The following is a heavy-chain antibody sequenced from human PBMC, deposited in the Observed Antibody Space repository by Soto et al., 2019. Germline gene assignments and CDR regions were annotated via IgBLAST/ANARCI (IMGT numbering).Heavy chain of an antibody. Sequence: QVQLQESGPGLVKPSQTLSLTCTVTGGSISSGGYYWSWIRQHPGKGLEWIGYIHYRGSTYYNPSLKSRVTISVDTPKNQFSLKLSSVTAADTAVYYCARDSSSGYDVFDYWGQGTLVTVSS. V-gene: IGHV4-31*03. J-gene: IGHJ4*02. D-gene: IGHD5-12*01. CDR2: IHYRGST. CDR1: GGSISSGGYY. CDR3: ARDSSSGYDVFDY.